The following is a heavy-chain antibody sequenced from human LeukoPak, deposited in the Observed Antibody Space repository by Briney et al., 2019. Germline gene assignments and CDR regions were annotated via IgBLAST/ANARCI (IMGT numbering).Heavy chain of an antibody. J-gene: IGHJ5*02. CDR2: INPNSGGT. V-gene: IGHV1-2*02. CDR3: ARGATTVVRYGWFDP. D-gene: IGHD4-23*01. Sequence: ASVKVSCKASGYTFTSYAMNWVRQAPGQGLEWMGWINPNSGGTNYAQKFQGRVTMTRDTSISTAYMELSRLRSDDTAVYYCARGATTVVRYGWFDPWGQGTLVTVSS. CDR1: GYTFTSYA.